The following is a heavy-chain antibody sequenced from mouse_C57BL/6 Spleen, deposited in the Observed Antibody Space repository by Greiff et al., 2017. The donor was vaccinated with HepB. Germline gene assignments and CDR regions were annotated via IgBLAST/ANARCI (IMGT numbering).Heavy chain of an antibody. CDR3: ASPITTVVAYWYFDV. CDR1: GYTFTSYW. J-gene: IGHJ1*03. D-gene: IGHD1-1*01. V-gene: IGHV1-64*01. CDR2: IHPNSGST. Sequence: QVQLQQPGAELVKPGASVKLSCQASGYTFTSYWMHWVKQRPGQGLEWIGMIHPNSGSTNYNEKFKSKATLTVDKSSSTAYMQLSSLTSEDSAVYYCASPITTVVAYWYFDVWGTGTTVTVSS.